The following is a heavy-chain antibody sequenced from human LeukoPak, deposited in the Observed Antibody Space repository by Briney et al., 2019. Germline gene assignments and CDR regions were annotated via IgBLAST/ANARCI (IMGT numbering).Heavy chain of an antibody. D-gene: IGHD1-26*01. CDR1: GFTFSSYS. CDR2: ISSSSSYI. CDR3: AREASGSLLSTDYMDV. J-gene: IGHJ6*03. Sequence: GGSLRLSCAASGFTFSSYSMNWVRQAPGKGLGWVSSISSSSSYIYYADSVKGRFTISRDNAKNSLYLQMNSLRAEDTAVYYCAREASGSLLSTDYMDVWGKGTTVTVSS. V-gene: IGHV3-21*01.